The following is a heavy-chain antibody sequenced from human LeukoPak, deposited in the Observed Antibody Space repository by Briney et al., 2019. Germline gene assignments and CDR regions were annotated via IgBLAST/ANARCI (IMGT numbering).Heavy chain of an antibody. CDR2: MYYSGST. Sequence: SETLSLTCTVSGGSISGYYWSWIRQSPGKGLVWIGYMYYSGSTNYNPSLKSRVTISIDMSKNQFSLTLSSVTAADTALYYCARHLTYYYDSSGYPRDAFDIWGQGTMVTVSS. V-gene: IGHV4-59*08. CDR3: ARHLTYYYDSSGYPRDAFDI. D-gene: IGHD3-22*01. J-gene: IGHJ3*02. CDR1: GGSISGYY.